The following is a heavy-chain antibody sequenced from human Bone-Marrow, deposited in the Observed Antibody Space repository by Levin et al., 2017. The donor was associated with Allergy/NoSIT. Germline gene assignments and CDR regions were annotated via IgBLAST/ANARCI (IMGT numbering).Heavy chain of an antibody. CDR3: VRGGGLPDY. D-gene: IGHD3-3*01. V-gene: IGHV4-34*01. J-gene: IGHJ4*02. Sequence: NPSETLSLTCAVYGGSFSGYYWSWIRQPPGKGLEWIGEIIHDGSTVYNPSFKSRVTIAADTSKNQFSLKLTSVTAADTAVYYCVRGGGLPDYWGQGTLVTVSS. CDR1: GGSFSGYY. CDR2: IIHDGST.